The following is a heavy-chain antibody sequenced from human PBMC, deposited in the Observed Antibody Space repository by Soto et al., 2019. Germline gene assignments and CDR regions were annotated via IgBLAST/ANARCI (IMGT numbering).Heavy chain of an antibody. CDR3: ARGPIVVVVSATPGGAFDI. CDR2: INPNSGGT. D-gene: IGHD2-15*01. J-gene: IGHJ3*02. CDR1: GYTFTGYY. Sequence: ASVKVSCKASGYTFTGYYMHWVRQAPGQGLEWMGWINPNSGGTNYAQKFQGWVTMTRDTSISTAYMELSRLRSDDTAVYYCARGPIVVVVSATPGGAFDIWGRGTMVTVSS. V-gene: IGHV1-2*04.